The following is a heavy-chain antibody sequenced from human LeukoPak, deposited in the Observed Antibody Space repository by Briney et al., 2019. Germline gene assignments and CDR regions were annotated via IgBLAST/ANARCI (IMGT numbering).Heavy chain of an antibody. CDR1: GFTFSSYA. V-gene: IGHV3-23*01. CDR2: ISGSGGST. D-gene: IGHD3-22*01. Sequence: GGSLRLSCAASGFTFSSYAMSWVRQAPGKGLEWVSAISGSGGSTYYADSVKGRFTISRDNSKNTLYLQMNSLRAEDTAVYYCAREYYDSIGYYPVDDYWGQGTLVTVSS. J-gene: IGHJ4*02. CDR3: AREYYDSIGYYPVDDY.